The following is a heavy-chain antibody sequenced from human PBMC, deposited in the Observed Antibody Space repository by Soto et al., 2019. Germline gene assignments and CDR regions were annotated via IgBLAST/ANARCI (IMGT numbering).Heavy chain of an antibody. Sequence: QITLKESGPPLVKPTQTLTLTCTFSGFSLSSTRMAMGWIRQPPGKALEWLALIYWDDDKRYSPFLKSRLTITKDTSKNQVVLTMSNMDPVDTASYYCAHIVVAGLGYYFDYWGQGTLVTVSS. CDR2: IYWDDDK. D-gene: IGHD6-19*01. CDR3: AHIVVAGLGYYFDY. V-gene: IGHV2-5*02. CDR1: GFSLSSTRMA. J-gene: IGHJ4*02.